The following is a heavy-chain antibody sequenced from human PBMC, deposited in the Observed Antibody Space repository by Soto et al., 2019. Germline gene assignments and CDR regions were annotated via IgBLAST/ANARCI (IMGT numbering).Heavy chain of an antibody. CDR3: ARAPMAGLAY. CDR1: GYTFTSYA. Sequence: QVQLVQSGAEVKKPGASVKVSCKASGYTFTSYAMHWVRQAPGQRLEWMGWINGGNGNTKYSQKFQGRVTITRDTSASTGYMELSSLGSEDTAVYYCARAPMAGLAYWGQGTLVTVSS. J-gene: IGHJ4*02. D-gene: IGHD6-19*01. V-gene: IGHV1-3*01. CDR2: INGGNGNT.